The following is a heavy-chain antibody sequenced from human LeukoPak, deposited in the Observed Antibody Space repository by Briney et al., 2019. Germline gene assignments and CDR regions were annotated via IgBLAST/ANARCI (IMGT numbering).Heavy chain of an antibody. V-gene: IGHV3-23*01. CDR3: AREAGWLLSRPFDY. Sequence: PGGSLRLSCAASGFTFSRYSMNWVRQAPGKGLEWVSAISGSGGSTYYADSVKGRFTISRDNSKNTLYLQMNSLRAEDTAVYYCAREAGWLLSRPFDYWGQGTLVTVSS. J-gene: IGHJ4*02. D-gene: IGHD3-9*01. CDR2: ISGSGGST. CDR1: GFTFSRYS.